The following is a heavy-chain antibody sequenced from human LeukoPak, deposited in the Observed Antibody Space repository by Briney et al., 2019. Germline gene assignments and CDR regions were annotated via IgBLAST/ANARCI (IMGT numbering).Heavy chain of an antibody. Sequence: SETLSLTCSVSGGSISSTTYYWGWIRQPPGKGLEWIGSIYYSGPTHYNPSLRSRVTISVDTSKNQFSLRLSSVTAADTAVYYCARTYYYGSGRALDYWGQGTLVTVSS. CDR2: IYYSGPT. V-gene: IGHV4-39*01. CDR1: GGSISSTTYY. D-gene: IGHD3-10*01. J-gene: IGHJ4*02. CDR3: ARTYYYGSGRALDY.